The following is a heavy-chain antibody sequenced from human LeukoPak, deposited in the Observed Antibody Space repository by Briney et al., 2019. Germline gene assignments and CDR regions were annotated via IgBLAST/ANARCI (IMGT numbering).Heavy chain of an antibody. CDR2: ISSSSSTI. V-gene: IGHV3-48*04. J-gene: IGHJ4*02. CDR1: GFTFSSYS. D-gene: IGHD1-26*01. Sequence: GGSLRLSCAASGFTFSSYSMNWVRQAPGKGLEWVSYISSSSSTIYYADSVKGRFTISRDNAKNSLYLQMNNLRAEDTAVYYCARGLVGAVDYWGQGTLVTVSS. CDR3: ARGLVGAVDY.